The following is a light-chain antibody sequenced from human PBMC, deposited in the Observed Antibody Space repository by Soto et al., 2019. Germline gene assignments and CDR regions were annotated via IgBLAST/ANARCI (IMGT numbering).Light chain of an antibody. Sequence: EIVLTQSPGTLSLSPGERATLSCRASQSVSSSYLAWYQQKPGQAPRLLIYGASSRATGIPDSFSGSGSGIDFTLTISRLEPEDFAVYYCQQYGSSPPWTFGQGTKVEIK. J-gene: IGKJ1*01. V-gene: IGKV3-20*01. CDR1: QSVSSSY. CDR2: GAS. CDR3: QQYGSSPPWT.